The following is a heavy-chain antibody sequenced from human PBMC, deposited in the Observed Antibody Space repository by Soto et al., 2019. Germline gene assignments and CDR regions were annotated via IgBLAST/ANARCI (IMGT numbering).Heavy chain of an antibody. D-gene: IGHD6-13*01. CDR1: GFTFDDYA. V-gene: IGHV3-9*01. CDR2: ISWNSGSI. CDR3: AKGDSSSFSYGMAV. Sequence: EVQLVESGGGLVQPGRSLRLSCAASGFTFDDYAMHWVRQAPGKGLEWVSGISWNSGSIGYADSVKGRFTISRDHAKNSLYLQMNSLRAEDTALYYCAKGDSSSFSYGMAVWGQGTTVTVSS. J-gene: IGHJ6*01.